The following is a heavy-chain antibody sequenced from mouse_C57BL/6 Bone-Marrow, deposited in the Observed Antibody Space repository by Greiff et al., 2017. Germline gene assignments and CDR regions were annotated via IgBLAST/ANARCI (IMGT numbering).Heavy chain of an antibody. CDR1: GYTFTSYG. Sequence: VQVVESGAELARPGASVKLSCKASGYTFTSYGISWVKQRTGQGLEWIGEIYPRSGNTYYNEKFKGKATLTADKSSSTAYMELRSLTSEDSAVYFCARSFGYHWYFDVWGTGTTVTVSS. J-gene: IGHJ1*03. D-gene: IGHD2-2*01. CDR2: IYPRSGNT. CDR3: ARSFGYHWYFDV. V-gene: IGHV1-81*01.